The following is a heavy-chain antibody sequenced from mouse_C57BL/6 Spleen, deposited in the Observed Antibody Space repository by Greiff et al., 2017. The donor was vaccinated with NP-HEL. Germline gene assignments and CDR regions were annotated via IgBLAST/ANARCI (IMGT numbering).Heavy chain of an antibody. J-gene: IGHJ1*03. V-gene: IGHV1-80*01. D-gene: IGHD1-1*01. CDR1: GYAFSSYW. CDR3: ARETTVVATEGYWYFDV. Sequence: QVHVKQSGAELVKPGASVKISCKASGYAFSSYWMNWVKQRPGKGLEWIGQIYPGDGDTNYNGKFKGKATLTADKSSSTAYMQLSSLTSEDSAVYFCARETTVVATEGYWYFDVWGTGTTVTVSS. CDR2: IYPGDGDT.